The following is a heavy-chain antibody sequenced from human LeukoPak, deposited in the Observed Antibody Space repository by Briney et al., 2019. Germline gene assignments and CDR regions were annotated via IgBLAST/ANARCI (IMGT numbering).Heavy chain of an antibody. CDR2: ISTNNGNT. J-gene: IGHJ3*02. CDR3: SRASAFDI. V-gene: IGHV1-18*01. Sequence: ASVNVSFTASGYSFISYSVNWVRQAPGQGLEWMGWISTNNGNTNYAQNLQGRVTMTTDTSRGTAYMELRSLGPDDTAMYYCSRASAFDIWGQGTMVTVSS. CDR1: GYSFISYS.